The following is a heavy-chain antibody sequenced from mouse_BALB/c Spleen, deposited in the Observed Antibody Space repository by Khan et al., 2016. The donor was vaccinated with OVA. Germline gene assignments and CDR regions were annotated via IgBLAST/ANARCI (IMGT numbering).Heavy chain of an antibody. CDR2: ISTNYGDA. V-gene: IGHV1S137*01. CDR3: VRGGKFAY. D-gene: IGHD1-1*02. CDR1: GYTFTDYA. J-gene: IGHJ3*01. Sequence: QVQLQQSGAELVRPGVSVKISCKASGYTFTDYAMHWVKQRPAKSLEWIGVISTNYGDADYNQKFQGKASMTVDRSSSTVYMELARQTSEDSAIYYCVRGGKFAYWGQGTLVTVSA.